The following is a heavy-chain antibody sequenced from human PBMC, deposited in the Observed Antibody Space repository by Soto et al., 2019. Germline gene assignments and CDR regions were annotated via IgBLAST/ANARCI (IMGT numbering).Heavy chain of an antibody. CDR2: IYYSGST. D-gene: IGHD6-13*01. V-gene: IGHV4-39*01. CDR1: GGSISNSSYY. CDR3: ARRTRTQMVMSYYYYYGMDV. Sequence: LSLTCTVSGGSISNSSYYWGWIRQPPGKGLEWIGSIYYSGSTYYNPSLKSRVTISVDTSKNQFSLKLSSVTAADTAVYYCARRTRTQMVMSYYYYYGMDVWGQGTTVTVSS. J-gene: IGHJ6*02.